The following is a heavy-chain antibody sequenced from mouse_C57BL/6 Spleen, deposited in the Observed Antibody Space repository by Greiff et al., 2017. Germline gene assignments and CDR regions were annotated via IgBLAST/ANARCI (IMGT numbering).Heavy chain of an antibody. CDR3: TNYSNYEDAMDY. CDR2: IDPETGGT. CDR1: GYTFTDYE. V-gene: IGHV1-15*01. J-gene: IGHJ4*01. D-gene: IGHD2-5*01. Sequence: VQLQQSGAELVRPGASVTLSCKASGYTFTDYEMHWVKQTPVHGLEWIGAIDPETGGTAYNQKFKGKAILTADKSSSTAYMELRSLTSEDSAVYYCTNYSNYEDAMDYWGQGTSVTVSS.